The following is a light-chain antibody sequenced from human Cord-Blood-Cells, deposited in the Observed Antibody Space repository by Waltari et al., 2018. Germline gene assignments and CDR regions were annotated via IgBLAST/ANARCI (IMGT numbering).Light chain of an antibody. CDR1: QSISSY. CDR3: QQSYSTPWT. J-gene: IGKJ1*01. CDR2: AAS. Sequence: DIQLTQSPSPRSASVGDRVTITCRASQSISSYLNWYQQKPGKAPKLLIYAASSLQSGVPSRFSGIGSGTDFTLTISSLQPEDFATYYCQQSYSTPWTFGQGTKVEIK. V-gene: IGKV1-39*01.